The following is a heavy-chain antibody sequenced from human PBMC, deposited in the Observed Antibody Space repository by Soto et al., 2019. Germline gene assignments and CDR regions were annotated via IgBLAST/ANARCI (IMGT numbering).Heavy chain of an antibody. CDR3: AKVGGY. CDR1: GFTFDDYA. Sequence: LGGSLRLSCAASGFTFDDYAMHWVRQAPGKGLEWVSGISWNSGSIGYADSVKGRFTISRDNAKNSLYLQMNSLRAEDTALYYCAKVGGYWGQGTLVTVSS. CDR2: ISWNSGSI. V-gene: IGHV3-9*01. J-gene: IGHJ4*02. D-gene: IGHD3-10*01.